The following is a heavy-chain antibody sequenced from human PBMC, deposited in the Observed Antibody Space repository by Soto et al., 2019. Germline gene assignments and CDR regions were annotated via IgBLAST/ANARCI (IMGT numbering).Heavy chain of an antibody. CDR3: ARDRGEVTGDYFDY. Sequence: QVQLTESGGGLVKPGGSLRLSCAASGFTFSGLYMSWIRQAPGKGLEWVSCIDSSGVKKYYAESVRGRFTISRDNAKNSLYLQMNSLRAEDTAVYYCARDRGEVTGDYFDYWGQGTLVTVSS. V-gene: IGHV3-11*01. D-gene: IGHD2-21*02. CDR2: IDSSGVKK. CDR1: GFTFSGLY. J-gene: IGHJ4*02.